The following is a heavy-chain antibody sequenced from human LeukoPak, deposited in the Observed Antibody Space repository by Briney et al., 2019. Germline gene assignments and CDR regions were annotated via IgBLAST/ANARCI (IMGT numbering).Heavy chain of an antibody. CDR3: AGEGYGDYDGDY. Sequence: GGSLRLSCSASGFTFSNYGMSWVRQAPGKGLEWISYISSRGSTIYYADSVKGRFTISRDNAKNSLYLQMNSLRAEDTAVYYCAGEGYGDYDGDYWGQGTLVTVSS. CDR2: ISSRGSTI. J-gene: IGHJ4*02. V-gene: IGHV3-11*01. D-gene: IGHD4-17*01. CDR1: GFTFSNYG.